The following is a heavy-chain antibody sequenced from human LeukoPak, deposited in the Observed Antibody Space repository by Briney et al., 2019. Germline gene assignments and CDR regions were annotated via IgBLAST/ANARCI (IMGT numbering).Heavy chain of an antibody. Sequence: PSETLSLTCTVSGGSISSSSYYWGWIRQPPGKGLAWIGSIYYSGSTYYNPSLKSRVTISVDTSKNQFSLKLSSVTAADTAVYYCARDGIKAGDPAELINWFDPWGQGTLVTVSS. J-gene: IGHJ5*02. CDR1: GGSISSSSYY. V-gene: IGHV4-39*02. CDR2: IYYSGST. CDR3: ARDGIKAGDPAELINWFDP. D-gene: IGHD4-17*01.